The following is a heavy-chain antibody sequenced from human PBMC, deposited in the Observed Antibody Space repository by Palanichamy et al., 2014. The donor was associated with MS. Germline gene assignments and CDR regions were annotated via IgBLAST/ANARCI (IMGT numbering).Heavy chain of an antibody. D-gene: IGHD5-18*01. Sequence: EVQLEESGGGLVQPGGSRETLLCSLWIDIQQSCHELGRQTVGKRLEWVSAISGSGIRTYYADSVKGRFTISRDNSKDTLYLQINSLRAEDTALYYCVKAEGGNNFGTFDYWGQGTLLTVSP. CDR3: VKAEGGNNFGTFDY. V-gene: IGHV3-23*04. J-gene: IGHJ4*02. CDR2: ISGSGIRT. CDR1: IDIQQSC.